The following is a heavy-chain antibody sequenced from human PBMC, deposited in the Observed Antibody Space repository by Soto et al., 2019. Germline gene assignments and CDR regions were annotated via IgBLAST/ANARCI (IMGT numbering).Heavy chain of an antibody. Sequence: EVQLVESGGGLVQPGGSLRLSCTASGFTLSDHYMDWVRQAPGRGLEWVGRRRNKANRDTTEYAASVNGRFTISRDDSENSLHLQMNSLKTEDTAVYFCAGHYGSGSDYYGMDVWGQGTTVTVSS. V-gene: IGHV3-72*01. J-gene: IGHJ6*02. D-gene: IGHD3-10*01. CDR2: RRNKANRDTT. CDR3: AGHYGSGSDYYGMDV. CDR1: GFTLSDHY.